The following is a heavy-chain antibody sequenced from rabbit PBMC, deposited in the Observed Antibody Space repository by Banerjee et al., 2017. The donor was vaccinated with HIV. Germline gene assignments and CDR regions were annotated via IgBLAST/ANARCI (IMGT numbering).Heavy chain of an antibody. V-gene: IGHV1S45*01. D-gene: IGHD4-2*01. CDR1: GISFSSDA. J-gene: IGHJ3*01. CDR3: ARGYAGVDAANDL. CDR2: IYAGSGST. Sequence: QQQLEESGGGLVKPGGTLTLTCTASGISFSSDAMCWVRQAPGKGLEWIACIYAGSGSTYYANWAKGRFTVSKTSSTTVTLQMTSLTAADTATYFCARGYAGVDAANDLWGQGTLVTVS.